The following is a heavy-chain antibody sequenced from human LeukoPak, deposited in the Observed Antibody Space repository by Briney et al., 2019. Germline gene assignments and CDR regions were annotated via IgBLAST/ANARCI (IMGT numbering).Heavy chain of an antibody. D-gene: IGHD3-22*01. CDR3: ARGGYYDSTDY. CDR2: IIPIFGTA. V-gene: IGHV1-69*05. CDR1: GGTFSSYA. Sequence: GSSVKVSCKASGGTFSSYAISWVRQAPGQGLEWMGGIIPIFGTANYAQKFQGRVTMTRNTSISTAYMELSSLRSEDTAVYYCARGGYYDSTDYWGQGTLVTVSS. J-gene: IGHJ4*02.